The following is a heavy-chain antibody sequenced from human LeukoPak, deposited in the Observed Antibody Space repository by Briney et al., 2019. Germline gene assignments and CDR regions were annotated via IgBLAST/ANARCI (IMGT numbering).Heavy chain of an antibody. D-gene: IGHD3-22*01. V-gene: IGHV3-43*01. J-gene: IGHJ1*01. CDR1: GFFFDECT. CDR2: ISWDGGSR. Sequence: GGSLRLSCAASGFFFDECTLHWVRQSPGRGLEWVSLISWDGGSRDYADSVKGRFTISRDNSKNSHYLQMNSLRTEDTAFYYCAKGLDSSGYRFYFRHWGQGTLVTASS. CDR3: AKGLDSSGYRFYFRH.